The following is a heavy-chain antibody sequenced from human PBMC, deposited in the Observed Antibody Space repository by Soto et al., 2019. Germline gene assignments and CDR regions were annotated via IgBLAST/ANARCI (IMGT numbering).Heavy chain of an antibody. CDR1: GGTFSSYA. CDR3: ARSFLTIFGVVTPDVYYYYYGMDV. V-gene: IGHV1-69*13. CDR2: IIPIFGTA. Sequence: SVKVSCKASGGTFSSYAISWVRQAPGQGLEWMGGIIPIFGTANYAQKFQGRVTITADESTSTAYMELSSLRSEDTAVYYCARSFLTIFGVVTPDVYYYYYGMDVWGHGTTVTVSS. D-gene: IGHD3-3*01. J-gene: IGHJ6*02.